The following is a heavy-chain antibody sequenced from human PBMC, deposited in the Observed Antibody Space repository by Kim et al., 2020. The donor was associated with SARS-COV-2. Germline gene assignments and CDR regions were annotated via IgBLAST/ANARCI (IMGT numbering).Heavy chain of an antibody. Sequence: SETLSLTCAVYGGSFSGYYWSWIRQPPGKGLEWIGEINHSGSTNYNPSLKSRVTISVDTSKNQFSLKLSSVTAADTAVYYCARGLRYSSSWYALRRGNKRGTIPYYFDYWGQGTLVTVSS. J-gene: IGHJ4*02. CDR2: INHSGST. CDR1: GGSFSGYY. V-gene: IGHV4-34*01. CDR3: ARGLRYSSSWYALRRGNKRGTIPYYFDY. D-gene: IGHD6-13*01.